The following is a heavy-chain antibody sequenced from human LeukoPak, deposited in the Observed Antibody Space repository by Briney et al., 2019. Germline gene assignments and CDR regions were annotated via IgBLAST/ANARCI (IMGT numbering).Heavy chain of an antibody. J-gene: IGHJ5*02. CDR2: VQYNGGT. D-gene: IGHD3-10*01. CDR3: ARDSGMVRGVDWFDP. Sequence: SETLSLTCTISGGSISSYYWNWIRQPPGKGLEWIGNVQYNGGTYYNPSLKSRVTISVDTSKNQFSLKLSSVTAADTAVYYCARDSGMVRGVDWFDPWGQGSLVTVSS. V-gene: IGHV4-59*12. CDR1: GGSISSYY.